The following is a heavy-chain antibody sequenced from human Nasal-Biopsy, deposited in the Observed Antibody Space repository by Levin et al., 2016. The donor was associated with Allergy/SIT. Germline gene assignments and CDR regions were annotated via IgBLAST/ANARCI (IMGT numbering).Heavy chain of an antibody. CDR3: ARLGALSSGWKGAYYYYYGMDV. D-gene: IGHD6-19*01. J-gene: IGHJ6*02. CDR1: GYSFTTFW. CDR2: IYPGDSNT. V-gene: IGHV5-51*01. Sequence: KVSCKGSGYSFTTFWIGWVRQMPGKGLEWMGIIYPGDSNTRYSPSFQGQVTISADKSVSTAYLQWSSLTASDTAIYYCARLGALSSGWKGAYYYYYGMDVWGQGTTVTV.